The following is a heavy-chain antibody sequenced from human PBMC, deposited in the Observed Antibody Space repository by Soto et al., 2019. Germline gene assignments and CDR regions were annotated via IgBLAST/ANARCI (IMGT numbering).Heavy chain of an antibody. J-gene: IGHJ5*02. CDR2: IYYSGST. D-gene: IGHD3-10*01. CDR1: GGSISSYY. CDR3: ARGGGGWFDP. V-gene: IGHV4-59*01. Sequence: QVQLQESGPGLVKPSETLSLTCTVSGGSISSYYWSWIRQPPGKGLEWIGYIYYSGSTNYNPSLKSRVTISVDTSKNQFSLKLSSVTAADTAVYYCARGGGGWFDPWGQGTLSPSPQ.